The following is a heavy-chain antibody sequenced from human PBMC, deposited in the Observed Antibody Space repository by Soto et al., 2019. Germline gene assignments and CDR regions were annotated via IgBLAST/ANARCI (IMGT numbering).Heavy chain of an antibody. D-gene: IGHD6-19*01. V-gene: IGHV3-48*02. CDR3: ARELKLRYSSGWSFDY. J-gene: IGHJ4*02. Sequence: GGSLRLSCAASGFTFSSYSMNWVRQAPGKGLEWVSYISSSSSTIYYADSVKGRFTISRDNAKNSLYLQMNSLRDEDTAVYYCARELKLRYSSGWSFDYWGQGTLVTVSS. CDR2: ISSSSSTI. CDR1: GFTFSSYS.